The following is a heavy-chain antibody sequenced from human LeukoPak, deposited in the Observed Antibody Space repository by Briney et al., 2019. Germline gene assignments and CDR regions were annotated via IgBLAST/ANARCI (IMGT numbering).Heavy chain of an antibody. CDR2: INPNSGGT. Sequence: ASVKVSCKASGYTFIGYYMHWVRQAPGQGLEWMGWINPNSGGTNYAQKFQGRVTMTRDTSISTAYMELSRLRSDDTAVYYCARDYYDSSGYPGVQYYYYMDVWGKGTTVTVSS. CDR1: GYTFIGYY. D-gene: IGHD3-22*01. J-gene: IGHJ6*03. CDR3: ARDYYDSSGYPGVQYYYYMDV. V-gene: IGHV1-2*02.